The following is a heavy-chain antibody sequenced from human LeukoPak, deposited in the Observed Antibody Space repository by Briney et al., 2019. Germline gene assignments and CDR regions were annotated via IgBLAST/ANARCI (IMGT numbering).Heavy chain of an antibody. CDR3: ASSSPITIFGVVSLDY. CDR2: MNPNSGNT. J-gene: IGHJ4*02. D-gene: IGHD3-3*01. Sequence: ASVKVSCKASGYTFTSYDINWVRQATGQGLEWMGWMNPNSGNTGYAQKFQGRVTMTRNTSISTAYMELSSLRSEDTAVYYCASSSPITIFGVVSLDYWGQGTLVTVSS. CDR1: GYTFTSYD. V-gene: IGHV1-8*01.